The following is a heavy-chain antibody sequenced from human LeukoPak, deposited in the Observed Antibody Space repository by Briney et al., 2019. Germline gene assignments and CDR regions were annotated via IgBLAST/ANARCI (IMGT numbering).Heavy chain of an antibody. D-gene: IGHD4-23*01. Sequence: PGGSLRLSCIASGFTFNTYSMHWVRQAPGKGLEWVAVLSFDGDEKHYADSVKGRFTISRDNSKNTLYLQMNSLRAEDTAVYYCAKGMTTTVVTPARAFDIWGQGTMVTVSS. CDR2: LSFDGDEK. CDR3: AKGMTTTVVTPARAFDI. CDR1: GFTFNTYS. J-gene: IGHJ3*02. V-gene: IGHV3-30-3*01.